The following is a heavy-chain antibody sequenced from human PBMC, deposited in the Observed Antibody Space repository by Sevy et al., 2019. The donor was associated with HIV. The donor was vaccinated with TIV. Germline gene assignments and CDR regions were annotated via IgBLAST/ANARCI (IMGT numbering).Heavy chain of an antibody. D-gene: IGHD3-3*01. CDR3: ARGGTIFGLVRHYFDS. CDR2: IYSDGTT. J-gene: IGHJ4*02. Sequence: GGSLRLSCAASGFTFSNAWMSWVRQAPGKGLEWVSIIYSDGTTKYADVLKGRFTISRDNPRNTMYLQMNSLTVEDTAVYYCARGGTIFGLVRHYFDSWGQGTLVTVSS. V-gene: IGHV3-66*01. CDR1: GFTFSNAW.